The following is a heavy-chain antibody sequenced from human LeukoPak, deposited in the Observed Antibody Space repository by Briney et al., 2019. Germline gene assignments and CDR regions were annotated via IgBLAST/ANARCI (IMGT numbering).Heavy chain of an antibody. J-gene: IGHJ5*02. V-gene: IGHV3-21*01. CDR2: ISSSSSYI. CDR3: ARDFSYYDSPFDP. Sequence: GSLRLSCAASGFTFSSYSMNWVRQAPGKGLEWVSSISSSSSYIYYADSVKGRFTISRDNAKNSLYLQMNSLRAEDTAVYYCARDFSYYDSPFDPWGQGTLVTVSS. CDR1: GFTFSSYS. D-gene: IGHD3-3*01.